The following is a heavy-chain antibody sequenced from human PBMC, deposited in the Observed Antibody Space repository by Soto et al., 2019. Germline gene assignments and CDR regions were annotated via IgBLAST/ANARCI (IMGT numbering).Heavy chain of an antibody. CDR2: INHSGST. V-gene: IGHV4-34*01. Sequence: SETLSLTCAVYGGSFSGYYWSWIRQPPGKGLEWIGEINHSGSTNYNPSLKSRVTISVDTSKNQFSLKLSSVTAADTAVYYCARGFIGGTWSNYYYYMDVWGKGTTVTVSS. CDR3: ARGFIGGTWSNYYYYMDV. D-gene: IGHD1-1*01. J-gene: IGHJ6*03. CDR1: GGSFSGYY.